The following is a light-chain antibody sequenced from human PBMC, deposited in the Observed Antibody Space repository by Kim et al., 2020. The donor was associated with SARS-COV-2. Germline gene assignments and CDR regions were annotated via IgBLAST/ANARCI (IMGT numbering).Light chain of an antibody. J-gene: IGKJ1*01. V-gene: IGKV3-20*01. Sequence: LSPGERATLSCRASQSISTNVGGTQHKPGQSPRLLIYGASSRATGIPDRFSGSGSGTDFTLTITGLEPEDFAVYYCHQYAGAPWTLGQGTKVDIK. CDR1: QSISTN. CDR2: GAS. CDR3: HQYAGAPWT.